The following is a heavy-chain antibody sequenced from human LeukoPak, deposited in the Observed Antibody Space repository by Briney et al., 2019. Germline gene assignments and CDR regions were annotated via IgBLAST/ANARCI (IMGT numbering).Heavy chain of an antibody. Sequence: GGSLRLSCAASGFTFDDYAMHWVRQAPGKGLEWVSGISWNSGSIGYADSVKGRFTISRDNAKNSPYLQMNSLRAEDTALYYCAKDSYSGLRSAFDIWGQGTMVTVSS. CDR1: GFTFDDYA. CDR2: ISWNSGSI. J-gene: IGHJ3*02. V-gene: IGHV3-9*01. CDR3: AKDSYSGLRSAFDI. D-gene: IGHD2-15*01.